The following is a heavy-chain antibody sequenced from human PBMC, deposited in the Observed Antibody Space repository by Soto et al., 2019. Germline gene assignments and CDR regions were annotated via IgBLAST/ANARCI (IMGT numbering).Heavy chain of an antibody. CDR1: GYSFATSG. D-gene: IGHD3-22*01. V-gene: IGHV1-18*01. CDR2: ISAYNGNT. Sequence: QVKLVQSGTEVKQPGASMKVSCKASGYSFATSGISWVRQAPGQGLEWMGWISAYNGNTNYDQKLQARVTMTTDTPTSTAYLELRNLRSDDTAVYYCARAGQYYDSSGYANWGQGTLVTVSS. J-gene: IGHJ4*02. CDR3: ARAGQYYDSSGYAN.